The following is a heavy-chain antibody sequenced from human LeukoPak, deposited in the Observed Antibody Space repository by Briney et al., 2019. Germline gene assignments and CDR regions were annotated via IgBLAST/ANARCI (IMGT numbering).Heavy chain of an antibody. J-gene: IGHJ4*02. CDR3: AKGGTDAYSGYDFFDY. CDR1: GFTFTTYW. Sequence: PGGSLRLSCAASGFTFTTYWMMWVRQAPGKGLEWVAKIKQDGSEEYYVDSVKGRFTISRDNAKNSLYLQMSSLRAEDTALYYCAKGGTDAYSGYDFFDYWGQGTLVTVSS. D-gene: IGHD5-12*01. V-gene: IGHV3-7*03. CDR2: IKQDGSEE.